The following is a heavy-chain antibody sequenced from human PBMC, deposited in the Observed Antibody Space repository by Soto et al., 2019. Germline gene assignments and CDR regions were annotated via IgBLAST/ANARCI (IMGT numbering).Heavy chain of an antibody. D-gene: IGHD3-22*01. CDR2: ISYDGSNK. CDR3: ARVPRDSSGYNFDY. J-gene: IGHJ4*02. CDR1: GFTFSSYA. Sequence: GGSLRLSCSASGFTFSSYAMHWGRQAPGKGLEWVAVISYDGSNKYYADSVKGRFTISRDNSKNTLYLQMNSLRAEDTAVYYCARVPRDSSGYNFDYWGQGTLVTVSS. V-gene: IGHV3-30-3*01.